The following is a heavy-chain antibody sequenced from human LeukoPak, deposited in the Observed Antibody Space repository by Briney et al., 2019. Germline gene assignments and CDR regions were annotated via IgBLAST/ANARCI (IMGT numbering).Heavy chain of an antibody. J-gene: IGHJ5*02. V-gene: IGHV1-18*01. CDR2: ISAYNGNT. Sequence: ASVKVSCKASGGTFSSYAISWVRQAPGQGLEWMGWISAYNGNTNYAQKLQGRVTMTTDTSTSTAYMELRSLRSDDTAVYYCARDRDLTWFDPWGQGTLVTVSS. CDR1: GGTFSSYA. D-gene: IGHD2-21*01. CDR3: ARDRDLTWFDP.